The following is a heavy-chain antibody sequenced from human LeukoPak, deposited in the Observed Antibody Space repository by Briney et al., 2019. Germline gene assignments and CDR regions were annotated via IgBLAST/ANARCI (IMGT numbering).Heavy chain of an antibody. CDR2: LYNGGNT. J-gene: IGHJ4*02. CDR3: AKDCRSVTSCYHGY. CDR1: GFTVSSNY. D-gene: IGHD2-2*01. Sequence: GGSLRLSCAVSGFTVSSNYMSWVRQAPGKGLEWVSVLYNGGNTYYADSVKGRFTVSRDNSKNTLYLQMNSLRAEDTAVYYCAKDCRSVTSCYHGYWGQGTLVTVSS. V-gene: IGHV3-53*01.